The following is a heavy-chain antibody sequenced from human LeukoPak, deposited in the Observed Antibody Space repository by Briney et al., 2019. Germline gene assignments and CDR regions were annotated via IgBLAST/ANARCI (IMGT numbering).Heavy chain of an antibody. CDR1: GYTLTELS. V-gene: IGHV1-24*01. CDR2: FDPEDGET. Sequence: ASVNVSWTVSGYTLTELSMHWVRQAPGKGLEWMGGFDPEDGETIYAQKFQGRVTMTEDTSTDTAYMELSSLRSEDTAVYYCASLSPYYDILTGYFRMDVWGQGTTVTVSS. CDR3: ASLSPYYDILTGYFRMDV. D-gene: IGHD3-9*01. J-gene: IGHJ6*02.